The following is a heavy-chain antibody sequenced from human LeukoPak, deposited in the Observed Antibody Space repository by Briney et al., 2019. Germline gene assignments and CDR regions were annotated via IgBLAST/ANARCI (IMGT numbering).Heavy chain of an antibody. CDR2: ISWNSGSI. CDR1: GFTFDDYA. D-gene: IGHD3-9*01. V-gene: IGHV3-9*01. Sequence: SGRSLRLSCAASGFTFDDYAMHWVRQAPGKGLEWVSGISWNSGSIGYADSVKGRFTISRDNAKNSLYLQMNSLRAEDTALYYCAKGHYDILTGPFDYWGQGTLVTVSS. CDR3: AKGHYDILTGPFDY. J-gene: IGHJ4*02.